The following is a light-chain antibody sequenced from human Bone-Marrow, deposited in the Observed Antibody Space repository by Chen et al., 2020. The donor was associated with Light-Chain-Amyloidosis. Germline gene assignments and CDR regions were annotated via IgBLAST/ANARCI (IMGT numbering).Light chain of an antibody. V-gene: IGLV1-47*02. Sequence: QSVLNQPPSASGTPGQRVTIACSGSTSTLGGSFLSWYRPLPGPAPKLLNSRDTHRPSGVPGPFSGSKSGTSASLTISGLRSADEAVYYCATWDFSGSGQGVFGGGTKLTV. CDR2: RDT. CDR1: TSTLGGSF. CDR3: ATWDFSGSGQGV. J-gene: IGLJ3*02.